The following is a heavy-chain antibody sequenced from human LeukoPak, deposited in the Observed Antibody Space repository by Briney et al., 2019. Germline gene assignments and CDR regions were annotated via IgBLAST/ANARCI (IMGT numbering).Heavy chain of an antibody. CDR2: VTGSGAMT. CDR3: ATVHHEGLFSTDY. D-gene: IGHD3-10*02. V-gene: IGHV3-23*01. Sequence: TGGSLRLSCAASGFTFSHYAMSWVRQTSGKGLEWVSGVTGSGAMTYYADSVKGRFTISRDNSKNTLYLQMSSLRAEDTAVYYCATVHHEGLFSTDYLGQGTLVTVSS. J-gene: IGHJ4*02. CDR1: GFTFSHYA.